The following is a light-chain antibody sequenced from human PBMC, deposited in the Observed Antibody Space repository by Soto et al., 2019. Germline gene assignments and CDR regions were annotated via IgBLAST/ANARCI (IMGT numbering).Light chain of an antibody. Sequence: DIPMTQSPSSLSASVGDRVTITCQASQAITNSLNWYQQKPGKAPKVLIYDASILETGVPSRFSGSGSGTDFTFTISSLQPEDVATYYCQQYDNLPLTFGPGTTVDIE. CDR1: QAITNS. CDR3: QQYDNLPLT. CDR2: DAS. V-gene: IGKV1-33*01. J-gene: IGKJ3*01.